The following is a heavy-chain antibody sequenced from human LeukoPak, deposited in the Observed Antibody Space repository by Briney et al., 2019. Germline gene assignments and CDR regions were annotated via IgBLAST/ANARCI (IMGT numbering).Heavy chain of an antibody. CDR2: INPSGGST. CDR3: ARATIYGDYDY. J-gene: IGHJ4*02. V-gene: IGHV1-46*01. D-gene: IGHD4-17*01. CDR1: GYTFTGYY. Sequence: ASVKVSCKASGYTFTGYYMHWVRQAPGQGLEWMGIINPSGGSTSYAQKFQGRVTMTRDMSTSTVYMELSSLRSEDTAVYYCARATIYGDYDYWGQGTLVTVSS.